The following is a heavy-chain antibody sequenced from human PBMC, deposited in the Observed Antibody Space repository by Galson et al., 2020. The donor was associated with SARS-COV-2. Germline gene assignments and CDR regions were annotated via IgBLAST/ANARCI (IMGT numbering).Heavy chain of an antibody. CDR2: INWNGGST. V-gene: IGHV3-20*01. D-gene: IGHD4-4*01. J-gene: IGHJ5*02. CDR3: ARDHKTTVTGAFDP. Sequence: GGTLRLSCAASGFTFDDYGMSWVRQAPGKGLEWVSGINWNGGSTGYADSVKGRFTISRDNAKNSLYLQMNSLRAEDTALYHCARDHKTTVTGAFDPWGQGTLVTVSS. CDR1: GFTFDDYG.